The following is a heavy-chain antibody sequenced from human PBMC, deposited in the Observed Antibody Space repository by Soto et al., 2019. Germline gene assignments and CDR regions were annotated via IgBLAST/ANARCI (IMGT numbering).Heavy chain of an antibody. CDR3: AKGWADYVWGSYRYYYFDY. CDR1: GFTFSSYA. CDR2: ISGSGGST. Sequence: GGSLRLSCAASGFTFSSYAMSWVRQAPGKGLEWVSAISGSGGSTYYADSVKGRFTISRDNSKNTLYLQMNSLRAEDTAVYYCAKGWADYVWGSYRYYYFDYWGQGTLVTVSS. D-gene: IGHD3-16*02. V-gene: IGHV3-23*01. J-gene: IGHJ4*02.